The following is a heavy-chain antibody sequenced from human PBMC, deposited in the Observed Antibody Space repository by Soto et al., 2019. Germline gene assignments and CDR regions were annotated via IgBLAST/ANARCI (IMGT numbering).Heavy chain of an antibody. CDR1: GFSFSNAW. Sequence: GWSLRLSCAAAGFSFSNAWMSWVRQAPGKGLEWVGRIKSKTDGGTTDYAAPVKGRFTISRDDSKNTLYLQMNSLKTEDTAVYYCTEAVAGTGDFDYWGQGTLVTASS. CDR2: IKSKTDGGTT. V-gene: IGHV3-15*01. D-gene: IGHD6-19*01. J-gene: IGHJ4*02. CDR3: TEAVAGTGDFDY.